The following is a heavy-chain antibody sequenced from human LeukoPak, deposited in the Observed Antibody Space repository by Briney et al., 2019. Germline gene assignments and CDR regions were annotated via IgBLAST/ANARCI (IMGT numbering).Heavy chain of an antibody. Sequence: PGRSLRLSCAASGFTVSSNYMSWVRQAPGKGLEWVSVIYSGGSTYYADSVKGRFTISRHNSKNTLYLQMNSLRAEDTAVYYCARVGYAAAYAFDIWGQGTMVTVSS. CDR3: ARVGYAAAYAFDI. CDR2: IYSGGST. V-gene: IGHV3-53*04. CDR1: GFTVSSNY. D-gene: IGHD6-13*01. J-gene: IGHJ3*02.